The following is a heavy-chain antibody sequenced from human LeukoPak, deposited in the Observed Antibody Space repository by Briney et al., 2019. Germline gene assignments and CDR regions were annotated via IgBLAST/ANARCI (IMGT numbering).Heavy chain of an antibody. CDR1: GFTFSTYG. V-gene: IGHV3-33*01. Sequence: PGGSLRLSCAASGFTFSTYGMHWVRQAPSKGLEWVALVWSDGNGKFYADSVKGRFTISRDNSKNTVYLQMNSLRAEDTAVYYCVSVLTVTFDSWGQGTLVTVSS. D-gene: IGHD4-17*01. J-gene: IGHJ4*02. CDR2: VWSDGNGK. CDR3: VSVLTVTFDS.